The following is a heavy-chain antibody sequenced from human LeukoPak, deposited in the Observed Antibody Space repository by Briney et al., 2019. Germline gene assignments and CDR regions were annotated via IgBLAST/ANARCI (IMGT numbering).Heavy chain of an antibody. CDR2: IYYSGST. V-gene: IGHV4-39*07. D-gene: IGHD3-10*01. J-gene: IGHJ6*03. CDR1: GGSISSSSYY. CDR3: ARLARYGSGSYYNAHYYYYYMDV. Sequence: KSSETLSLTCTVSGGSISSSSYYWGWIREPPGKGREWIGSIYYSGSTNYNPSLKSRVTISVDTSKNQFSLKLSSVTAADTAVYYCARLARYGSGSYYNAHYYYYYMDVWGKGTTVTISS.